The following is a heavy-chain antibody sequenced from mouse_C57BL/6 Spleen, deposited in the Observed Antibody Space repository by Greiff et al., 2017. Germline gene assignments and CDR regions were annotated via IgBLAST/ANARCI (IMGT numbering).Heavy chain of an antibody. D-gene: IGHD2-4*01. Sequence: VQGVESGPELVKPGASVKISCKASGYAFSSSWMNWVKQRPGKGLEWIGRIYPGDGDTNYNGKFKGKATLTADKSSSTAYMQLSSLTSEDSAVYFCASPYYDYDVGYAMDYWGQGTSVTVSS. CDR2: IYPGDGDT. J-gene: IGHJ4*01. CDR1: GYAFSSSW. V-gene: IGHV1-82*01. CDR3: ASPYYDYDVGYAMDY.